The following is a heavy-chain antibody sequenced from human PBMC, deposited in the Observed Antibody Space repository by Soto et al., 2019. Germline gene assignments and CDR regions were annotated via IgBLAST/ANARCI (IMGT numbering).Heavy chain of an antibody. CDR1: GGTFSSYA. Sequence: QVQLVQSGAEVKKPGSSVKVSCKASGGTFSSYAISWVRQAPGQGLEWMGGIIPIFGTANYAQKFQGRVTITADESTRTAYMELSSLRFEDTAVYYCATPAPYYDSSGYFPTDAFDIWGKGTMVTVSS. CDR3: ATPAPYYDSSGYFPTDAFDI. CDR2: IIPIFGTA. D-gene: IGHD3-22*01. V-gene: IGHV1-69*01. J-gene: IGHJ3*02.